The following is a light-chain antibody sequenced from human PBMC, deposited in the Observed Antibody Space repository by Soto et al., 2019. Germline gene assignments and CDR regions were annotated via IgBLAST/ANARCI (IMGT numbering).Light chain of an antibody. CDR2: KAS. J-gene: IGKJ2*01. CDR3: QQYNSYSYT. Sequence: DIQMTQSPSTLSASVGDRVTITCRAGRSVSSWLAWYQQKPGKAPKLLIYKASTLESGVPSRFSGSGSGTEFTLTISSLQPDDFATYYCQQYNSYSYTFGQGTKLEIK. V-gene: IGKV1-5*03. CDR1: RSVSSW.